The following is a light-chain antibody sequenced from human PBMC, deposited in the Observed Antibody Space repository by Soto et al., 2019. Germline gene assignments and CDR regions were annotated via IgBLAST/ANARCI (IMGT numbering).Light chain of an antibody. CDR3: QQSYSTMIT. CDR2: DAS. CDR1: QSISSY. Sequence: EIQRTQSPSSLSASVGDRVTITCRASQSISSYLNWYQQKPGKAPKLLIYDASSLESGVPSRFSGSVSGTEGTITITSLKKEDGATYYCQQSYSTMITFGQGTRLEIK. V-gene: IGKV1-39*01. J-gene: IGKJ5*01.